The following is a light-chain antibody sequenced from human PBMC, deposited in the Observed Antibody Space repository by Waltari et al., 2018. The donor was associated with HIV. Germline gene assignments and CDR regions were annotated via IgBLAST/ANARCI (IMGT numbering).Light chain of an antibody. CDR2: QES. V-gene: IGLV3-1*01. CDR1: KLGDKY. Sequence: SYELTQPPSVSVSPGQTASITCSGDKLGDKYACWYQQKPGQSPVLVIYQESKRPSGIPERFSGSNSGNTATLTISGTQAMDEADYYCQAWDSSPYVFGTGTKVTVL. CDR3: QAWDSSPYV. J-gene: IGLJ1*01.